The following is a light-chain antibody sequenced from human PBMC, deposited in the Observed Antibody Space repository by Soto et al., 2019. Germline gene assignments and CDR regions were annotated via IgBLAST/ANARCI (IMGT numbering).Light chain of an antibody. J-gene: IGLJ3*02. V-gene: IGLV2-14*01. Sequence: QSVLTQPASVSGSPGQSITISCTGTSSDVGGYNYVSWYQQHPGKAPKLMIYEVSNRPSGVSNRFSGSKSGNTASLTISVLQAEDEADYYCSSYTSSSTNWVFGGGTKLTVL. CDR2: EVS. CDR3: SSYTSSSTNWV. CDR1: SSDVGGYNY.